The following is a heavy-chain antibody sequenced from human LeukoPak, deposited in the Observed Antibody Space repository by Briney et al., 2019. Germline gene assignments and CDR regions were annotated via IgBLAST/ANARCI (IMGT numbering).Heavy chain of an antibody. CDR3: ARVWQDYSNTDY. J-gene: IGHJ4*02. V-gene: IGHV3-48*01. D-gene: IGHD4-11*01. CDR2: ISYDSTAI. Sequence: GGSLRLSCIPPGFTFSTYHMVWVRQAPGKGLECLSYISYDSTAIHYADSVRGRFAISRDNAQSSLYLQMNSLTAEDTAIYFCARVWQDYSNTDYWGQGTLVTVS. CDR1: GFTFSTYH.